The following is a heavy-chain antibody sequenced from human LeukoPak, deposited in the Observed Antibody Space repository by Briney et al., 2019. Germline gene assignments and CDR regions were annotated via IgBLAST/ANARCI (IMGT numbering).Heavy chain of an antibody. CDR3: ARDREMQGYCSSTSGYGYYYYYYMDV. J-gene: IGHJ6*03. D-gene: IGHD2-2*01. CDR1: GFTFSDYC. V-gene: IGHV3-11*01. CDR2: ISSSGSTI. Sequence: PGGSLRLSCAASGFTFSDYCMSWIRQAPGKGLEWVSYISSSGSTIYYADSVKGRFTISRDNAKNSLYLQMNSLRAEDTAVYYCARDREMQGYCSSTSGYGYYYYYYMDVWGKGTTVTVSS.